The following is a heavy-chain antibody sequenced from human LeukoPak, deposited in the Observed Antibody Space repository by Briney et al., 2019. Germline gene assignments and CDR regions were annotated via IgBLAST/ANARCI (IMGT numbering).Heavy chain of an antibody. CDR3: AIPPLTGSGSSRPLAGMDV. CDR1: GFIFSSYS. CDR2: ISHSGTTM. J-gene: IGHJ6*02. D-gene: IGHD3-10*01. V-gene: IGHV3-48*04. Sequence: GGSLRLSCAASGFIFSSYSMNWVRQAPGKGLEWVSYISHSGTTMYYADSVKGRFTISRDNAKNSLYLQMNSLRAEDTAVYYCAIPPLTGSGSSRPLAGMDVWGQGTTVTVSS.